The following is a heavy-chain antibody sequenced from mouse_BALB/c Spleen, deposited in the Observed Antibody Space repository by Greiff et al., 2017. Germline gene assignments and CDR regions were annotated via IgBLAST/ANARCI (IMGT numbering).Heavy chain of an antibody. Sequence: EVHLVESGGGLVQPGGSLKLSCAASGFTFSSYGMSWVRQTPDKRLELVATINSNGGSTYYPDSVKGRFTISRDNAKNTLYLQMSSLKSEDTAMYYCARAYYGNYVRYFDVWGAGTTVTVSS. D-gene: IGHD2-10*01. CDR3: ARAYYGNYVRYFDV. V-gene: IGHV5-6-3*01. J-gene: IGHJ1*01. CDR1: GFTFSSYG. CDR2: INSNGGST.